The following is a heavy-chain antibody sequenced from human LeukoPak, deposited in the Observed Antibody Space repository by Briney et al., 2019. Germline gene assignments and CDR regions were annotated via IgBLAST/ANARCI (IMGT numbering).Heavy chain of an antibody. CDR3: ASTYGSGSYADE. CDR1: GGTFSSYA. V-gene: IGHV1-69*04. CDR2: IIPILGIA. D-gene: IGHD3-10*01. J-gene: IGHJ4*02. Sequence: AASVKVSCKASGGTFSSYAISWVRQAPGQGLEWMGRIIPILGIANYAQKFQGRVTITADKSTSTAYMELSSLRSEDTAVYYCASTYGSGSYADEWGQGTLVTVSS.